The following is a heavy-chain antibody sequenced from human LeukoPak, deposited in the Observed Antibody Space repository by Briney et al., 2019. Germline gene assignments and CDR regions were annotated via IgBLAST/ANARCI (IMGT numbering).Heavy chain of an antibody. J-gene: IGHJ4*02. CDR2: ISSSGSTI. CDR1: GFTFSDYY. CDR3: ARDRWELRPRDRRAPIADY. D-gene: IGHD1-26*01. Sequence: GGSLRLSCAASGFTFSDYYMSWIRQAPGKGLEWVSYISSSGSTIYYADSVKGRFTISRDNAKNSLCLQMNSLRAEDTAVYYCARDRWELRPRDRRAPIADYWGQGTLVTVSS. V-gene: IGHV3-11*01.